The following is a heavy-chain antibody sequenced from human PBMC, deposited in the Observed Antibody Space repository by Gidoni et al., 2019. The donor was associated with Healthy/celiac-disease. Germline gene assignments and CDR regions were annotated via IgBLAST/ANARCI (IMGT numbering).Heavy chain of an antibody. Sequence: VQLVESGGGLVQPGRSLRPSCAASGFTFSSYGMHWVRQAPGKGLEWVAVISYDGSNKYYAESVKGRFTISRDNSKNTLYLQMNSLRAEDTAVYYCAKDEGGSYSYYYYGMDVWGQGTTVTVSS. CDR1: GFTFSSYG. V-gene: IGHV3-30*18. D-gene: IGHD1-26*01. J-gene: IGHJ6*02. CDR3: AKDEGGSYSYYYYGMDV. CDR2: ISYDGSNK.